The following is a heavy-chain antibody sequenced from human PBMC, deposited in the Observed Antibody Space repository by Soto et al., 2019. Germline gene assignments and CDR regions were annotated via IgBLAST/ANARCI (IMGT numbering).Heavy chain of an antibody. CDR1: GFTFSNAW. CDR3: TTEAVADEGFDY. Sequence: GGSLRLSCAASGFTFSNAWMSWVRQAPGKGLEWVGRIKSKTDGGTTDYAAPVKGRFTISRDDSKNTLYLQMNSLKTEDTAVYYCTTEAVADEGFDYWGQGTLVTVSS. V-gene: IGHV3-15*01. D-gene: IGHD6-19*01. J-gene: IGHJ4*02. CDR2: IKSKTDGGTT.